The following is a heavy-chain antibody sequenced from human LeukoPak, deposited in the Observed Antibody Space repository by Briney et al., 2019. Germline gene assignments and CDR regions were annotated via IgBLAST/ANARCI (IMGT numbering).Heavy chain of an antibody. V-gene: IGHV1-24*01. CDR1: GYTLTELS. D-gene: IGHD3-3*01. CDR3: ARDGGDDFWSGPFDY. J-gene: IGHJ4*02. CDR2: FDPEDGET. Sequence: ASVKVSCKVSGYTLTELSMHWVRQAPGKGLEWMGGFDPEDGETIYAQKFQGRVTMTEDTSTDTAYMELSSLRSEDTAVYYCARDGGDDFWSGPFDYWGQGTLVTVSS.